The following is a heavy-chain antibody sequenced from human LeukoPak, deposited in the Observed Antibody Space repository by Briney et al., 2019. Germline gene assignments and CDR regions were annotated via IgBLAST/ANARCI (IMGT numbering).Heavy chain of an antibody. V-gene: IGHV4-59*01. J-gene: IGHJ2*01. CDR3: ARGEDIVVVTAAYWYFDL. CDR1: GRSINTYY. D-gene: IGHD2-21*02. Sequence: SETLSLTCTVSGRSINTYYWSWIRQPPGKGLEWIGYIYYTGNTNYNLSLKSRVNISVDTSRNQFSLKLSSVTAADTAVYYCARGEDIVVVTAAYWYFDLWGRGTLVTVSS. CDR2: IYYTGNT.